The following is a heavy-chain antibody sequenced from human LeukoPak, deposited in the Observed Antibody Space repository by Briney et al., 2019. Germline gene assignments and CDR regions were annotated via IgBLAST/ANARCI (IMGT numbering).Heavy chain of an antibody. D-gene: IGHD2-15*01. J-gene: IGHJ3*02. CDR2: IHYSGST. CDR1: GGSISSSSYY. Sequence: SETLSLTCTVSGGSISSSSYYWGWIRQPPGKGLEWIGSIHYSGSTNYNPSLKSRVTISVDTSKNQFSLKLSSVTAADTAVYYCAREYCSGGSCYGDAFDIWGQGTMVTVSS. CDR3: AREYCSGGSCYGDAFDI. V-gene: IGHV4-39*07.